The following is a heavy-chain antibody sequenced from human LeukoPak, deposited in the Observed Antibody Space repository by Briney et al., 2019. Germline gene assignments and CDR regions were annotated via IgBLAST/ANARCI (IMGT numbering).Heavy chain of an antibody. V-gene: IGHV4-30-2*01. CDR3: ARGNDVLTGFDY. Sequence: TLSLTCAVSGGSISSAGYPWSWIRQPPGKGLEWIGYIYHSGSTFYNPSLKSRVIISVDKSKNQFSLKLSSVTAADTAVYYCARGNDVLTGFDYWGQGTLVTVSS. J-gene: IGHJ4*02. CDR1: GGSISSAGYP. D-gene: IGHD3-9*01. CDR2: IYHSGST.